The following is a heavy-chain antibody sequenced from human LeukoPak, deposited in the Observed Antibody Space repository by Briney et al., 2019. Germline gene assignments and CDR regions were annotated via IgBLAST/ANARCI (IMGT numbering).Heavy chain of an antibody. D-gene: IGHD6-19*01. Sequence: SETLSLTCTVSGGSISSSSYYWGWIRQPPGKGLEWIGSIYYSGSTYYNPSLKSRVTISVDTSKNQFSLKLSSVTAADTAVYYCARGHSSGWSLFDYWGQGTLVTVSS. CDR3: ARGHSSGWSLFDY. J-gene: IGHJ4*02. V-gene: IGHV4-39*07. CDR1: GGSISSSSYY. CDR2: IYYSGST.